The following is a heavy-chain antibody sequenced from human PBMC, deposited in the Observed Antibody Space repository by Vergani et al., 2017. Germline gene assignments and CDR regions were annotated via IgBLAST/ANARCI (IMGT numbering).Heavy chain of an antibody. D-gene: IGHD4-23*01. Sequence: EVQLLESGGGLVQPGGSLRLSCAASGFTFSSYAISWVRPAPGKGLEWVSAISGSGGSTYSADSVKGRFTISRDNSKNTLSLQMNSLRAEDTAVYYCAKGLFMPTTVVRSPAFDIWGQGTMVTVSS. CDR1: GFTFSSYA. J-gene: IGHJ3*02. CDR2: ISGSGGST. V-gene: IGHV3-23*01. CDR3: AKGLFMPTTVVRSPAFDI.